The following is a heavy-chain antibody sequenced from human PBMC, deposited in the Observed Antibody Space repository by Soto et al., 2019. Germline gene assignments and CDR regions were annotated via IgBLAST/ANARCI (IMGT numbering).Heavy chain of an antibody. Sequence: QVQLVQSGAEVKKPGSSVKVSCKASGGTFSSYTISWVRQAPGQGLEWMGRIIPILGIANYAQKFQGRVTITADKSTSTAYMELSSLRSEDTAVYYCAREGNYGSGPKGWFDPWGQGTLVTVSS. CDR3: AREGNYGSGPKGWFDP. V-gene: IGHV1-69*08. J-gene: IGHJ5*02. D-gene: IGHD3-10*01. CDR1: GGTFSSYT. CDR2: IIPILGIA.